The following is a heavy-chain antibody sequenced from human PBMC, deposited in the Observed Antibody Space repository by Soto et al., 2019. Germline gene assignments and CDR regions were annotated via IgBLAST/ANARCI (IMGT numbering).Heavy chain of an antibody. D-gene: IGHD6-6*01. CDR1: GYSFASYW. CDR2: IYPGDSDT. J-gene: IGHJ6*02. Sequence: DSLTISCQGSGYSFASYWIGLVRQMPGKDLEWMGIIYPGDSDTRYSPSFQGQVTISADKSLRTAYLQWTSLKASDTALYYCARTRSFTLGFYYDGMDVWGQGTTVTVS. V-gene: IGHV5-51*01. CDR3: ARTRSFTLGFYYDGMDV.